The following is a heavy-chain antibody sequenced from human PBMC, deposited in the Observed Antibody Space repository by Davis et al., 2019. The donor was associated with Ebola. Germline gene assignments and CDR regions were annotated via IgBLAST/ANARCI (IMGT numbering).Heavy chain of an antibody. D-gene: IGHD3-16*01. V-gene: IGHV3-9*01. J-gene: IGHJ6*02. CDR2: ISWNSRTI. Sequence: SLKISCATSGFTFSSYWMSWVRQAPGKGLEWVSSISWNSRTIGYADSVKGRFTISRDNAKNSLYLQMNSLRPEDTALYYCAKEVKGGTYAYRRDYYGMDVWGQGTTATVSS. CDR3: AKEVKGGTYAYRRDYYGMDV. CDR1: GFTFSSYW.